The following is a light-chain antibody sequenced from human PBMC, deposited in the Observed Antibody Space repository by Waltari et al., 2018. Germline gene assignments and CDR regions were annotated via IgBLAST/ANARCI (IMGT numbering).Light chain of an antibody. J-gene: IGLJ3*02. CDR3: AAWDDSLSGGV. Sequence: QSVVTQPPSASGTPGQRVTISCSGTRSNIGGNFVYWYQQLPGTAPKLLIQRNNQRTSGVPDRFSGSKSGTSASLTISGLRSEDEADYYCAAWDDSLSGGVFGGGTKVTVL. CDR1: RSNIGGNF. CDR2: RNN. V-gene: IGLV1-47*01.